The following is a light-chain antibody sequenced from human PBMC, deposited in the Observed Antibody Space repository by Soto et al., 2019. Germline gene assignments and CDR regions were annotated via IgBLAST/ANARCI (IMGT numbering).Light chain of an antibody. CDR1: SSDVGGYNL. Sequence: QSALTQPRSVSGSPGQSVTISCTGTSSDVGGYNLVSWYQHHPGKAPKLMIYDVSKWPSGVPDRFSGSKSGNTASLTISGLKADDEADYYCCSYAGSYTVVFGGGTQLTVL. CDR2: DVS. CDR3: CSYAGSYTVV. V-gene: IGLV2-11*01. J-gene: IGLJ2*01.